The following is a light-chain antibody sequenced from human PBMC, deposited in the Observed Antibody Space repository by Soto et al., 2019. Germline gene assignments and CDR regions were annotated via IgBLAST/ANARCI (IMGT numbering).Light chain of an antibody. Sequence: QPVLTQSPSASASLGASVILTCTLSSGHSSYAIAWHQQQPEKGPRYLMNLNSDGSHTKGDGIPDRFSGSSSGAERYLTISSLQSEDEADYYCQTWGTGIGVFGGGTKLTFL. V-gene: IGLV4-69*01. CDR2: LNSDGSH. J-gene: IGLJ2*01. CDR3: QTWGTGIGV. CDR1: SGHSSYA.